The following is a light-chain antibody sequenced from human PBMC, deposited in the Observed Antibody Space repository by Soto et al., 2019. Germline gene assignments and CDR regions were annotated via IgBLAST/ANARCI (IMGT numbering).Light chain of an antibody. V-gene: IGKV3D-20*02. Sequence: EIVLMQSPGTLSLSRGERDNFFCRASQSVSSSYLAWYHHKPDQAPRLLIYGASGRATGTPDRFSGSGSGTDFTLTISSLESEDFAIYYCQQRSNWPTFGQGTRLEI. CDR3: QQRSNWPT. CDR2: GAS. CDR1: QSVSSSY. J-gene: IGKJ5*01.